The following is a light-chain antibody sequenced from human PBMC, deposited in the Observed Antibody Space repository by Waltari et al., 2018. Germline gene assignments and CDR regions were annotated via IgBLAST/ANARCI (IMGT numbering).Light chain of an antibody. V-gene: IGLV4-69*01. J-gene: IGLJ3*02. CDR1: SGHRSHA. CDR3: QTWGTGIRV. CDR2: VHGDGSH. Sequence: LVLTQSPSASASLGASVKLTCTLSSGHRSHAIAWPQQQPEKGPRFLMKVHGDGSHIKGDGIPDRFSGSSSGAERYLTISSLQFDDEADYYCQTWGTGIRVFGGGTKLTVL.